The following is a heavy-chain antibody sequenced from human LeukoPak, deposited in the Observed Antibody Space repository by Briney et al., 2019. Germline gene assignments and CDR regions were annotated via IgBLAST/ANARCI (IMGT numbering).Heavy chain of an antibody. V-gene: IGHV3-74*01. CDR2: INGYGSST. CDR3: ARDAPGNTALDY. Sequence: GGSLRLSCASSGFTFVSYWMHWVRQAPGKGLVWVSRINGYGSSTDFADSVKGRFTISRDNAKNTLYLQMNSLRAEDTAVYYCARDAPGNTALDYWGQGTLVTVSS. J-gene: IGHJ4*02. CDR1: GFTFVSYW. D-gene: IGHD5-18*01.